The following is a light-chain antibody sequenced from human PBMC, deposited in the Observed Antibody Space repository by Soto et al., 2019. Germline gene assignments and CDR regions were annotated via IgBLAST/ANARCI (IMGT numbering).Light chain of an antibody. Sequence: QSVLTQPPSVSGAPGQRVTISCTGSSSNIGAGYDVHWYQQLPGTAPKLLIYHNSDRPSGVPDRFSGSKSGTSASLAITGLQAEDEADYYCQSYDSGPSAFYVFGTGTKVTVL. CDR3: QSYDSGPSAFYV. CDR2: HNS. CDR1: SSNIGAGYD. J-gene: IGLJ1*01. V-gene: IGLV1-40*01.